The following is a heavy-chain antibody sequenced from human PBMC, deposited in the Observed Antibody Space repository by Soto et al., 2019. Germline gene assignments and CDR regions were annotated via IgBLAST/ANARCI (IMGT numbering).Heavy chain of an antibody. CDR3: ASLYSSGWPLDY. Sequence: GGSLRLSCAASGFTVSSNYMSWVRQAPGKGLEWVSVIYSGGSTYYADSVKGRFTISRDNSKNTLYLQMNSLRAEDTAVYYCASLYSSGWPLDYWGQGTLVTVSS. J-gene: IGHJ4*02. D-gene: IGHD6-19*01. V-gene: IGHV3-53*01. CDR2: IYSGGST. CDR1: GFTVSSNY.